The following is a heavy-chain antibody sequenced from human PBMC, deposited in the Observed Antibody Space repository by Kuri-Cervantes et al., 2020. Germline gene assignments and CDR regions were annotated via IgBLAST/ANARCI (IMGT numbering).Heavy chain of an antibody. CDR1: GFTFSSYS. D-gene: IGHD4-23*01. CDR3: AKERGYGGNRGILDY. Sequence: LSLTCAASGFTFSSYSMNWVRQAPGKGLEWVSYISSSSSTIYYADSVKGRFTISRDNAKNSLYLQMNSLRAEDTALYYCAKERGYGGNRGILDYWGQGTLVTVSS. V-gene: IGHV3-48*01. J-gene: IGHJ4*02. CDR2: ISSSSSTI.